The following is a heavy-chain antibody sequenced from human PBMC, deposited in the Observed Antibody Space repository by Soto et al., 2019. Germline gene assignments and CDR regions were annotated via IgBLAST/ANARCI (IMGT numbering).Heavy chain of an antibody. CDR2: IYYSGST. J-gene: IGHJ5*02. Sequence: QLQLQESGPGLVKPSETLSLTCTVSGGSISSGSYYWGWVRQPPGKGLEWIGSIYYSGSTYYNPSRKSRVTISVDTPKNQFSLKLSSVTAADTAVYYWARRGYSYGPLSWGQGTLVTVSS. D-gene: IGHD5-18*01. V-gene: IGHV4-39*01. CDR3: ARRGYSYGPLS. CDR1: GGSISSGSYY.